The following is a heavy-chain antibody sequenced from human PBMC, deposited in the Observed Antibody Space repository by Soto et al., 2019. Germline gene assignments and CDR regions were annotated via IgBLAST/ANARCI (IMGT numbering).Heavy chain of an antibody. CDR3: ARARWYDAFDV. J-gene: IGHJ3*01. Sequence: LSLTCAVSGFLISSGNYWGWIRKPPAKGLEWIGSIFHGGNTYYNPSLKSRVTISVDMSKNQFSLKLNSVTAADTAVYYCARARWYDAFDVWGQGTVVTVSS. CDR2: IFHGGNT. CDR1: GFLISSGNY. D-gene: IGHD2-15*01. V-gene: IGHV4-38-2*01.